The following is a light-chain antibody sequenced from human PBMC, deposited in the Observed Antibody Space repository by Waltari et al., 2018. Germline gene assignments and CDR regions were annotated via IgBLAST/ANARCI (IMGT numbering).Light chain of an antibody. J-gene: IGKJ1*01. Sequence: DLQITQSPSTLSASVGDIVTITCRTSQEISSWLAWYQQTPRTAPKLLIYQASTLKSAVPSRFSGRGYGTEYTLTISSLRPDASATYYCQQYDHYPWTFGQGTKVELK. V-gene: IGKV1-5*03. CDR2: QAS. CDR1: QEISSW. CDR3: QQYDHYPWT.